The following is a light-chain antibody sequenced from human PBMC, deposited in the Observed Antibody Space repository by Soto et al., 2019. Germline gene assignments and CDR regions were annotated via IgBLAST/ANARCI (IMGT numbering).Light chain of an antibody. V-gene: IGLV2-14*03. CDR1: SSDIGNSNY. CDR3: SSYTSSSLLYV. Sequence: QSALTPPASVSGSPGQSITISCTGTSSDIGNSNYVSWYQQHPGKAPKLMIYDVNNRPSGISNRFSGSKSASTASLTISGLQAEDEADYYCSSYTSSSLLYVFGTGTKVTVL. CDR2: DVN. J-gene: IGLJ1*01.